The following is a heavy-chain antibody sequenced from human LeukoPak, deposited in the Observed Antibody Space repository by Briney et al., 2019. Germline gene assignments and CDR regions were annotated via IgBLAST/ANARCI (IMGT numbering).Heavy chain of an antibody. CDR3: ARHEEEDGYNAKTFDY. CDR2: IYYSGTI. CDR1: GGSISSSNYF. V-gene: IGHV4-39*01. J-gene: IGHJ4*02. Sequence: SETLSLTCTVSGGSISSSNYFWGWIRQTPGMGLEWIGSIYYSGTIYYNPSLKSRVTISLDTSKNQFSLRLSSVTAADTAVYYCARHEEEDGYNAKTFDYWGQGTLVTVSS. D-gene: IGHD5-24*01.